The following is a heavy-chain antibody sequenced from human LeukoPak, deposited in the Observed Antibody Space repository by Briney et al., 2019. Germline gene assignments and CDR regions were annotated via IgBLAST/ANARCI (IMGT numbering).Heavy chain of an antibody. J-gene: IGHJ5*02. V-gene: IGHV3-74*01. Sequence: GGSLRLSCAASGFTFSSYWMHWVRQAPGKGLVWVSRINSDRSSTNYADSVKGRFTISRDNAKNTLYLQMNSLRAEDTAVYYCARGYYDSSGYFKVGYNWFDPWGQGTLVTVSS. CDR3: ARGYYDSSGYFKVGYNWFDP. CDR1: GFTFSSYW. D-gene: IGHD3-22*01. CDR2: INSDRSST.